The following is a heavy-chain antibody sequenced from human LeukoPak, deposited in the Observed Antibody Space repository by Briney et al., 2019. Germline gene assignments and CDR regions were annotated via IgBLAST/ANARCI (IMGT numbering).Heavy chain of an antibody. V-gene: IGHV3-30*02. J-gene: IGHJ4*02. CDR3: AKIPPRIAAAGTGPFDY. D-gene: IGHD6-13*01. CDR1: GFTFSSYG. Sequence: PGGSLRLSCAASGFTFSSYGMHWVRQAPGKGLEWVAFIRYDGSNKYYADSVKGRFTISRDNSKNTLYLQMNGLGAEDTAVYYCAKIPPRIAAAGTGPFDYWGQGTLVTVSS. CDR2: IRYDGSNK.